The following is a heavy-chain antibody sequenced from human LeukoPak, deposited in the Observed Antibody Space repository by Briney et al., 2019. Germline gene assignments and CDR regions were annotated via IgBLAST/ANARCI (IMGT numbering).Heavy chain of an antibody. CDR1: SLSISSSSDY. V-gene: IGHV4-39*01. CDR2: NYSGST. J-gene: IGHJ5*02. CDR3: ARNDSRIAVVGTRKDNWFDP. Sequence: PSETLSLTCTVYSLSISSSSDYWAWIRQPPGKGLEWIGSNYSGSTHYNPSLRSRVTISVDTSKNQFSLKLSSVTAADTVTDHCARNDSRIAVVGTRKDNWFDPWGHGTLVTVSS. D-gene: IGHD6-13*01.